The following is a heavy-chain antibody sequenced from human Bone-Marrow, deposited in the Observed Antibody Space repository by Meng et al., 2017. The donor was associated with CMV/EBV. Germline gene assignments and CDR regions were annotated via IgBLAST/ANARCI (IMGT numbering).Heavy chain of an antibody. J-gene: IGHJ4*02. CDR2: INHSGST. CDR3: ARDGGYYYFDY. CDR1: GGSFSGYY. V-gene: IGHV4-34*01. D-gene: IGHD2-15*01. Sequence: SQTLSLTCAVYGGSFSGYYWSWIRQPPGKGLEWIGEINHSGSTNYNPSLKSRVTISVDTSKSQFSLNLSSVTAADTAVYYCARDGGYYYFDYRGQGALVTVSS.